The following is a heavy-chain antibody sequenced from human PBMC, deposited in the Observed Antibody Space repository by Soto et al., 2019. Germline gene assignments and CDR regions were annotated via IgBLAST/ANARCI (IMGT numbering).Heavy chain of an antibody. Sequence: SETLSLTCAVYGGSFIGYYCIFIRHPPCKGLEWIVEINHSGSTNYNPSLKSRVTISVDTPKNQFSLKLSSVTAADTAVYYCARGPYYDFWSGYHNWFDPWGQGTLVTVSS. V-gene: IGHV4-34*01. CDR3: ARGPYYDFWSGYHNWFDP. J-gene: IGHJ5*02. CDR2: INHSGST. CDR1: GGSFIGYY. D-gene: IGHD3-3*01.